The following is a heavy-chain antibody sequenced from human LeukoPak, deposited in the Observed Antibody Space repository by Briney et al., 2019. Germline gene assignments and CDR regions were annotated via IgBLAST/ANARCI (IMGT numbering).Heavy chain of an antibody. D-gene: IGHD2-2*01. CDR2: INPNSGGT. CDR1: GYTFTGYY. J-gene: IGHJ4*02. V-gene: IGHV1-2*06. Sequence: ASVKVSCKASGYTFTGYYMHWVRQAPGRGLEWMGRINPNSGGTNYAQKFQGRVTMTRDTSISTAYMELSRLRSDDTAVYYCARGAYCTSTSCPEGFDYWGQGTLVTVSS. CDR3: ARGAYCTSTSCPEGFDY.